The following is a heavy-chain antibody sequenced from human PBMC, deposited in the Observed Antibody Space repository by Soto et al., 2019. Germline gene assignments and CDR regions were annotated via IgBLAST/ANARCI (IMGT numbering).Heavy chain of an antibody. D-gene: IGHD5-18*01. J-gene: IGHJ4*02. CDR1: GFTFSSYA. CDR3: ARDGQYSYGTFDY. CDR2: ISYDGSNK. Sequence: QVQLVESGGGVVQPGRSLRLSCAASGFTFSSYAMHWVRQAPGKGLEWVAVISYDGSNKYYADSVKGRFTISRDNSKNTLYLQKKSLRSEDTAVYYCARDGQYSYGTFDYWGQGTLVTVSS. V-gene: IGHV3-30-3*01.